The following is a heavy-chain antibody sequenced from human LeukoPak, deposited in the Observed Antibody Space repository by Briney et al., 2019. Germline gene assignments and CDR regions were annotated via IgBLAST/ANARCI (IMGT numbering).Heavy chain of an antibody. V-gene: IGHV4-61*02. Sequence: SETLSLTCTVSGGSISSGSYYWSWIRQPAGKGLEWIGRIYTSGSTNYIPSLKSRVTISVDTSKNQFSLKLSSVTAADTAVYYCARGPHSSGWRYYYYYYMDVWGKGTTVTVSS. CDR3: ARGPHSSGWRYYYYYYMDV. CDR2: IYTSGST. D-gene: IGHD6-19*01. J-gene: IGHJ6*03. CDR1: GGSISSGSYY.